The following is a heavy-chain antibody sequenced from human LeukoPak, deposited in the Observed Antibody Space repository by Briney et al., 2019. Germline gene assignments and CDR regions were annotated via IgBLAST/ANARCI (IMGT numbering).Heavy chain of an antibody. CDR2: IYYSGST. J-gene: IGHJ5*02. Sequence: PSETLSLTCTVSGGSISSYYWSWLRQPPGKGLEWIGYIYYSGSTNYNPSLKSRVTISVDTSKNQFSLKLSSVTAADTAVYYCARDQSEGWFDPWGQGTLVTVSS. V-gene: IGHV4-59*01. CDR3: ARDQSEGWFDP. CDR1: GGSISSYY.